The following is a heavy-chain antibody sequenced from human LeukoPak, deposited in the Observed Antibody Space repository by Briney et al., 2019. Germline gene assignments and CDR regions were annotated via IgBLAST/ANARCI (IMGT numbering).Heavy chain of an antibody. CDR1: GSTFSDHD. J-gene: IGHJ4*02. CDR3: VATIREAGY. Sequence: GGSLRHSCAVSGSTFSDHDMDWVRRAPGKGLEWCGRTKNKGNSYTREYAASVKGRFTIPRDDSKNSLYLQMNSLKTEDTAIYYCVATIREAGYWGQGTLVTVSS. V-gene: IGHV3-72*01. D-gene: IGHD5-12*01. CDR2: TKNKGNSYTR.